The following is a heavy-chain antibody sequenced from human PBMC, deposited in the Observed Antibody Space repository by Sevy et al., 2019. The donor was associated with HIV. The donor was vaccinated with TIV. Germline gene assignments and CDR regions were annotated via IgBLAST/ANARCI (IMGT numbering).Heavy chain of an antibody. CDR3: ARDSDYGGNGAYDI. Sequence: ASVKVSCKASGYTFTSRDINWVRQATGQVLEWMGWMNPNSGNTGYAQKFQNRVTITRNTSIRTAYMELSSLRPEDTAVYYCARDSDYGGNGAYDIWGQGTMVTVSS. V-gene: IGHV1-8*03. CDR1: GYTFTSRD. J-gene: IGHJ3*02. D-gene: IGHD4-17*01. CDR2: MNPNSGNT.